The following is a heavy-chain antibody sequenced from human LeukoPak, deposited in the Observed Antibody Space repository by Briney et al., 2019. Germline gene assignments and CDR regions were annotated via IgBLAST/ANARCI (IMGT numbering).Heavy chain of an antibody. V-gene: IGHV4-4*02. Sequence: PSETLSLTCSVSIGSISSSKWWSWVRQSPVKGLEWIGEIYLYGTTNYNPSFTSRVTMSVDRSRNQFSLKLSSVTAADTAVYYCARHGGPVIDDTFDIWGQGTMVTVSS. CDR2: IYLYGTT. D-gene: IGHD3-22*01. CDR1: IGSISSSKW. CDR3: ARHGGPVIDDTFDI. J-gene: IGHJ3*02.